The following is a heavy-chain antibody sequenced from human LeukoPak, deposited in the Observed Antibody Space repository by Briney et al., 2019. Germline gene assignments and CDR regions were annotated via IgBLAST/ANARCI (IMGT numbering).Heavy chain of an antibody. Sequence: ASVKVSCKASGYTFAAYYIHWVRQAPGQGLEWVGWMKPNNGGTTYAQKFQERVTITRDMSTSTAYMELSSLRSEDTAVYYCAADVSSSSDLLYYYMDVWGKGTTVTVSS. V-gene: IGHV1-2*02. CDR3: AADVSSSSDLLYYYMDV. J-gene: IGHJ6*03. CDR2: MKPNNGGT. D-gene: IGHD6-6*01. CDR1: GYTFAAYY.